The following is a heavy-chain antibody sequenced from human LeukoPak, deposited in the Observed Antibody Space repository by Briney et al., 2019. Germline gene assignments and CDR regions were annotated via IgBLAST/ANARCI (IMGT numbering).Heavy chain of an antibody. CDR1: GGPISSGGYS. CDR3: ARHNYVISTDIPGPHFDY. V-gene: IGHV4-30-2*01. Sequence: SETLSLTCAVSGGPISSGGYSWSWIRQPPGKGLEWIGYIYHSGSTYYNPSLKSRVTISVDRSKNQFSLKLSSVTAADTAVYYCARHNYVISTDIPGPHFDYWGQGTLVTVSS. D-gene: IGHD2-21*02. CDR2: IYHSGST. J-gene: IGHJ4*02.